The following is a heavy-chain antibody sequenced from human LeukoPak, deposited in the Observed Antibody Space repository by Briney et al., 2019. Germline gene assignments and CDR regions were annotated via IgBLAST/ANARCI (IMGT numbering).Heavy chain of an antibody. D-gene: IGHD3-10*01. V-gene: IGHV3-33*01. J-gene: IGHJ4*02. CDR2: FWSDGRQK. CDR1: GFIFSNYG. Sequence: GRSLRLSCAASGFIFSNYGFHWVRQAPGKGLEWVAVFWSDGRQKYYVDSAKGRFTVSRDTSKKTVYLQMNSLRAEDTAVYYCARDDDGSGKYGQLYWGQGTLVTVSS. CDR3: ARDDDGSGKYGQLY.